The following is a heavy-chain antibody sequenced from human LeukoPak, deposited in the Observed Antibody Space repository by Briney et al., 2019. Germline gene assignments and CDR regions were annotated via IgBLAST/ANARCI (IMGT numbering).Heavy chain of an antibody. J-gene: IGHJ5*02. CDR1: GGSISSSSYY. CDR3: YYYDSSGTDWFDP. Sequence: SETLSLTCTVSGGSISSSSYYWGWIRQPSGKGLEWIGSIYYSGSTYYNPSLKSRVTISVDTSKNQFSLKLSSVTAADTAVYYPYYYDSSGTDWFDPWGQGTLVTVSS. D-gene: IGHD3-22*01. CDR2: IYYSGST. V-gene: IGHV4-39*01.